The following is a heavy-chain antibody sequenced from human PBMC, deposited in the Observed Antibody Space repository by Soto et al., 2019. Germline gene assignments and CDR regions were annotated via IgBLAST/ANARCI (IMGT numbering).Heavy chain of an antibody. V-gene: IGHV3-48*02. J-gene: IGHJ4*02. CDR1: GFTFSSYS. CDR3: ARDEGWWDGTAISGDY. Sequence: EVRLVESGGGLVQPGGSLRLSCAASGFTFSSYSMNWVRQAPGKGLEWVSYISSSSSTIYYADSVKGRFTISRDNAKNSLYLQMNSLRDEDTAVYYCARDEGWWDGTAISGDYWGQGTLVTVSS. D-gene: IGHD2-15*01. CDR2: ISSSSSTI.